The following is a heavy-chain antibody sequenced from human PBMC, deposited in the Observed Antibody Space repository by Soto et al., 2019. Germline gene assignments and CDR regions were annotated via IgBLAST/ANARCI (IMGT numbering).Heavy chain of an antibody. V-gene: IGHV4-31*03. J-gene: IGHJ5*02. CDR2: IYYSGST. CDR1: GGSISSGGYY. CDR3: ARVLRITMVRGENWFDP. D-gene: IGHD3-10*01. Sequence: QVQLQESGPGLVKPSQTLSLTCTVSGGSISSGGYYWSWIRQHPGKGLEWIGYIYYSGSTYYNPSLKSRVTISVDTAKNQFSLKLSSVTAADTAVYYCARVLRITMVRGENWFDPWGQGTLVTVSS.